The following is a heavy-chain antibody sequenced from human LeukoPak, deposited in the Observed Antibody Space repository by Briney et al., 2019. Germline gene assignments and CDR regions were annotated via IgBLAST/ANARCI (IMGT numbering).Heavy chain of an antibody. J-gene: IGHJ4*02. Sequence: QPGGSLRLSCAASGFAFISYAMSWVRQPPGKGLEWVSVISRRDDYTYYADSVKGRFTISRDNSKNTLYLQMNTLRAEDTAVYYCANDYRSGSFHDFWGQGTLVTVSS. D-gene: IGHD3-10*01. CDR2: ISRRDDYT. CDR3: ANDYRSGSFHDF. CDR1: GFAFISYA. V-gene: IGHV3-23*01.